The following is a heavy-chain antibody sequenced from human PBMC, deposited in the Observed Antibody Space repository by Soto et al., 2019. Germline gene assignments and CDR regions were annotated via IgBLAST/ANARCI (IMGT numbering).Heavy chain of an antibody. J-gene: IGHJ3*01. CDR2: IHPSGQPI. Sequence: EVQLVESGGGLVQPGGSLRLSCAVSGFTFSSSEMYWVRQAPGKGLEWISYIHPSGQPIFYADSVKGRFTISRDNANNSRFLQMNNLRAEDTAVYYCARLASRWGQGTMVTVSS. V-gene: IGHV3-48*03. CDR3: ARLASR. CDR1: GFTFSSSE. D-gene: IGHD1-26*01.